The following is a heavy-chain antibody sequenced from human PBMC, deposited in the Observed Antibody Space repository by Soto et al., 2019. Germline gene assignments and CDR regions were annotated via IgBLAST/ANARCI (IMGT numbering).Heavy chain of an antibody. V-gene: IGHV3-30*18. CDR2: ISYDGSNK. CDR1: GFTFSSYG. CDR3: AKDGPREYSYGLVDY. D-gene: IGHD5-18*01. Sequence: GGSLRLSCAASGFTFSSYGMHWVRQAPGKGLEWVAVISYDGSNKYYADSVKGRFTISRDNSKNTLYLQMNSLRAEDTAVYYCAKDGPREYSYGLVDYGGQGPLVTVP. J-gene: IGHJ4*02.